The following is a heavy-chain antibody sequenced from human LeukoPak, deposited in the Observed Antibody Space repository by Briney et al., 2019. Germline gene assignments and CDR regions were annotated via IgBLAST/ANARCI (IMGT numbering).Heavy chain of an antibody. CDR1: GGSISSGDYY. J-gene: IGHJ6*02. Sequence: SQTLSPTCTVSGGSISSGDYYWSWIRQPPGKGLEWIGYIYYSGSTYYNPSLKSRVTISVDTSKNQFSLKLSSVTAADTAVYYCARDARYDFWSGWGIGGMDVWGQGTTVTVSS. V-gene: IGHV4-30-4*01. D-gene: IGHD3-3*01. CDR3: ARDARYDFWSGWGIGGMDV. CDR2: IYYSGST.